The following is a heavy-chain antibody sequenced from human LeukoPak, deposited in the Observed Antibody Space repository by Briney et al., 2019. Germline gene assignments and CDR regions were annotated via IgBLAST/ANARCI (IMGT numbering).Heavy chain of an antibody. Sequence: SETLSLTCAVYGGSFSDYYWTWLRQPPGRGLEWIGEINHRGRNNYSPSLTSRLTISVDASKNQFSLKLSSVTAADTAVYYCARPHLGADNYWYFDLWGRGTLVTVSS. CDR1: GGSFSDYY. D-gene: IGHD1-26*01. CDR3: ARPHLGADNYWYFDL. CDR2: INHRGRN. V-gene: IGHV4-34*01. J-gene: IGHJ2*01.